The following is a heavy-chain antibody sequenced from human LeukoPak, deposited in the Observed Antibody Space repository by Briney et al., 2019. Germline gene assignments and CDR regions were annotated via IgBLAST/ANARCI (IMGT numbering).Heavy chain of an antibody. V-gene: IGHV4-31*03. CDR3: AREATPYKSPYYYYYMDV. CDR1: GGSISSAGYY. Sequence: PSQTLSLTCTVSGGSISSAGYYWNWIRQHPGKGLEWIGYIYYSGSTSYNPSLKGRVTMSVDTSKSQFSLRLSSGTAADTAVYYCAREATPYKSPYYYYYMDVWGKGTSVTVSS. J-gene: IGHJ6*03. D-gene: IGHD5-24*01. CDR2: IYYSGST.